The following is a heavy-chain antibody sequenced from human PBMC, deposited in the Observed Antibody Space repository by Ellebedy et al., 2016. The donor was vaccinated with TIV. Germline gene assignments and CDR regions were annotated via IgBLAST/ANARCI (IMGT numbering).Heavy chain of an antibody. CDR2: ISYDVSNK. J-gene: IGHJ6*02. D-gene: IGHD3-9*01. Sequence: GGSLRLSCVVSGFTFSSHAMHWVRQAPGRGLEWVAVISYDVSNKYYADSVKGRFTISRDNSKNTLYLQMNSLRVEDTAVYYCAKEAYDILTGSQMHGMDVWGQGTPVTVSS. V-gene: IGHV3-30*04. CDR1: GFTFSSHA. CDR3: AKEAYDILTGSQMHGMDV.